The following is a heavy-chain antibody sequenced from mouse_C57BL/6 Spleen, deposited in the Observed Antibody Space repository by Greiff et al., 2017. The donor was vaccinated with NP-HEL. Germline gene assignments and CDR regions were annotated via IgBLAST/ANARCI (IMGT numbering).Heavy chain of an antibody. CDR1: GFTFSDYG. V-gene: IGHV5-17*01. Sequence: DVMLVESGGGLVKPGGSLKLSCAASGFTFSDYGMHWVRQAPEKGLEWVAYISSGSSTIYYADTVKGRFTISRDNAKNTLFLQMTSLRSEDTAMYYCARALIFTPYAMDYWGQGTSVTVSS. CDR3: ARALIFTPYAMDY. J-gene: IGHJ4*01. CDR2: ISSGSSTI.